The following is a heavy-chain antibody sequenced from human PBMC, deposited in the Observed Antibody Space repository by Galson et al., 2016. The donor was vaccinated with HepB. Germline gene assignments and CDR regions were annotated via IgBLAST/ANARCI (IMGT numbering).Heavy chain of an antibody. J-gene: IGHJ2*01. CDR2: IYNSGAT. CDR1: GFTIRDNY. D-gene: IGHD1-26*01. V-gene: IGHV3-53*04. Sequence: SLRLSCAASGFTIRDNYINRVRQAPGKGLEWVSIIYNSGATYYADSVEGRVTVSRHDSENTVYLQMNSLRVDDTAVYHCARLPWDSYQWYFDLWGRGTPVTVSS. CDR3: ARLPWDSYQWYFDL.